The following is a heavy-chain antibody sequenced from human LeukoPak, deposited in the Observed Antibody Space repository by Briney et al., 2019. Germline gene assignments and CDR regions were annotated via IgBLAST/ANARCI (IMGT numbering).Heavy chain of an antibody. CDR2: MNPNSGNT. D-gene: IGHD2-15*01. CDR3: ARGPIEFDY. J-gene: IGHJ4*02. Sequence: ASVKVSCKASGGTFSSYAISWVRQAPGQGLEWMGWMNPNSGNTGYAQKFQGRVTMTRNTSISTAYMELSSLRSEDTAVYYCARGPIEFDYWGQGTLVTVSS. V-gene: IGHV1-8*02. CDR1: GGTFSSYA.